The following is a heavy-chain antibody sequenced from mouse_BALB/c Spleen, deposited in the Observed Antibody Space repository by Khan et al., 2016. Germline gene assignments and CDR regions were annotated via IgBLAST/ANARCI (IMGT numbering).Heavy chain of an antibody. J-gene: IGHJ3*01. CDR2: INPDSSTI. CDR3: ARAGYYGYLAY. D-gene: IGHD1-1*01. Sequence: AAEGVDFSRYWMSWVRQAPGKGLEWIGEINPDSSTINYTPSLKDKFIISRDNAKNTLYLQMSKVRSEDTALYYCARAGYYGYLAYWGQGTLVTVSA. V-gene: IGHV4-1*02. CDR1: GVDFSRYW.